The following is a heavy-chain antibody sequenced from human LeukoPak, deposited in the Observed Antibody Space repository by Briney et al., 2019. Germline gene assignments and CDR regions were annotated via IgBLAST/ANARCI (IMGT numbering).Heavy chain of an antibody. CDR3: ARDRSGMITFGRVIVTFDY. Sequence: ASVKVSCKASGYTFTSYGISWVRQAPGQGLEWMGWISAYNGNTNYAQKLQGRVTMTTDTSTSTAYMELRSLRSDDTAVYYCARDRSGMITFGRVIVTFDYWGQGVLVTVSS. D-gene: IGHD3-16*02. V-gene: IGHV1-18*01. J-gene: IGHJ4*02. CDR2: ISAYNGNT. CDR1: GYTFTSYG.